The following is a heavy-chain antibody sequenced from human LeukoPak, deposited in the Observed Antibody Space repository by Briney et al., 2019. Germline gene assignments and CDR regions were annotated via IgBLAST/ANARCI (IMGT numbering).Heavy chain of an antibody. V-gene: IGHV3-30*04. CDR1: GFTFSSYA. CDR2: ISYDGSNK. D-gene: IGHD2-2*01. CDR3: ATDIVVVPAGIN. Sequence: GGSLRLSCAASGFTFSSYAMHWVRQAPGKGLEWVAVISYDGSNKYYADSVKGRFTISRDNSTNTLYLQMNSLRAEDTAVYYCATDIVVVPAGINWGQGTLVTVSS. J-gene: IGHJ4*02.